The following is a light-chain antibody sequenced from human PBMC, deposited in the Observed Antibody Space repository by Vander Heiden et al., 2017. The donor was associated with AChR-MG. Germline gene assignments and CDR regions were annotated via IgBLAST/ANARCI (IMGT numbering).Light chain of an antibody. CDR1: QSISSY. J-gene: IGKJ5*01. CDR3: QQSYSTPIT. Sequence: DIQVTQSPSSLSASLGDRVTITCRARQSISSYLNWYQQKPGKAPKLLIYAASSLQSGVPSRFSGSGSGTDFTLTISSLQPEDFATYYCQQSYSTPITFGQGTRLEIK. V-gene: IGKV1-39*01. CDR2: AAS.